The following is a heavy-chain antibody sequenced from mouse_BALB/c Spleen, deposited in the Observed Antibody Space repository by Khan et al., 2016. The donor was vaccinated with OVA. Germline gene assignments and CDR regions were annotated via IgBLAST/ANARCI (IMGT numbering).Heavy chain of an antibody. V-gene: IGHV5-9-1*01. CDR1: GFTFSSFV. D-gene: IGHD2-1*01. Sequence: EVELVESGGVLLEPGGSLKLSCAASGFTFSSFVMSWVRQTPEKRLEWVATISSAATYTYYPDSVQGRFPISSDNAKNTPYLQMKSLRSDDTAIHCCAAGNSILCADWGQGALATAS. CDR2: ISSAATYT. J-gene: IGHJ3*01. CDR3: AAGNSILCAD.